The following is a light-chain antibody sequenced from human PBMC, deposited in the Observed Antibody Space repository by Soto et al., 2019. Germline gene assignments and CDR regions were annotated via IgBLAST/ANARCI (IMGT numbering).Light chain of an antibody. V-gene: IGKV3-20*01. Sequence: EIVLTQSPGTLSLSPGERATLSCRASQSVSSNFLAWYQHKPGQAPRLLIYGASPRATCCPDRFSGSGSGTDFTLTISRLEPEDFAVYYCQQYGSSPRTFGQGTKVEIK. CDR2: GAS. CDR1: QSVSSNF. J-gene: IGKJ1*01. CDR3: QQYGSSPRT.